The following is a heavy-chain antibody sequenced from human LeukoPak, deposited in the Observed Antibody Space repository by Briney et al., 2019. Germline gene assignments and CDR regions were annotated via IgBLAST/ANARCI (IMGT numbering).Heavy chain of an antibody. V-gene: IGHV4-30-4*01. D-gene: IGHD3-22*01. Sequence: SETLSLTCTVSGGSISSGDYYWSWIRQPPGKGLEWIGYIYYSGSTYYNPSLKSRVTISVDTSKNQFSLKLSSVTAADTAVYYCARVASHYYDSSGYFDYWGQGALVTVSS. CDR1: GGSISSGDYY. CDR2: IYYSGST. J-gene: IGHJ4*02. CDR3: ARVASHYYDSSGYFDY.